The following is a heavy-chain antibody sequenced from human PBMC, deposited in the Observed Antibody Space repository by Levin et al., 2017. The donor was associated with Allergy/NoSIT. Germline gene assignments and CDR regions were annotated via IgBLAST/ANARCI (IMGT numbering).Heavy chain of an antibody. J-gene: IGHJ4*02. CDR3: ASGGGSYNY. V-gene: IGHV3-21*01. CDR2: ITSSSSYI. D-gene: IGHD1-26*01. CDR1: GFTFSRYA. Sequence: SCVASGFTFSRYAMNWVRQSPGKGLEWISSITSSSSYINYADSVKGRFTISRDNAKKSLYLQMSSLTGEDSAVYYCASGGGSYNYWGQGTLVTVSS.